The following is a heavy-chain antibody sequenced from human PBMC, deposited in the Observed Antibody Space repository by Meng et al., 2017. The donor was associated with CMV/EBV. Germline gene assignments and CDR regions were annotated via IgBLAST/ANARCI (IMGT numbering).Heavy chain of an antibody. Sequence: GESLKISCAASGFTFSDYYMSWIRQAPGKGLEWVSYISSSGSTIYYADSVKGRFTISRDNAKNSLYLQMNSLRAEDTAVYYCARDWEFAPPDYWGPGTLVTVSS. CDR3: ARDWEFAPPDY. CDR1: GFTFSDYY. V-gene: IGHV3-11*01. J-gene: IGHJ4*02. D-gene: IGHD1-26*01. CDR2: ISSSGSTI.